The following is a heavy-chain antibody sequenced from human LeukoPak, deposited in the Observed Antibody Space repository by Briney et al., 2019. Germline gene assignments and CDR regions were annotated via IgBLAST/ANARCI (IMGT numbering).Heavy chain of an antibody. V-gene: IGHV3-30-3*01. CDR2: ISYDGSNK. J-gene: IGHJ4*02. D-gene: IGHD1-26*01. CDR1: GFTFSSYA. CDR3: ARDCRKWELLLACDY. Sequence: GGSLRLSCAASGFTFSSYAMHWVRQAPGKGGEGVAVISYDGSNKYYADSVKRRCTISRDNSKNTLYLQMNSMRAEDTAVYYCARDCRKWELLLACDYWGQGTLVTVSS.